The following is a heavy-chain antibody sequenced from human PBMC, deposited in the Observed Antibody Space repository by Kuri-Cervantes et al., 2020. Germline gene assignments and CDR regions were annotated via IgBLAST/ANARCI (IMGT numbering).Heavy chain of an antibody. D-gene: IGHD5-12*01. CDR2: ISYDGSNK. CDR1: GFTFSSYA. V-gene: IGHV3-30-3*01. CDR3: AIMGYSGYDFFY. Sequence: GSLRLSCAASGFTFSSYAMHWVRQAPGKGLEWVAVISYDGSNKYYADSVKGQFTISRDNSKNTLYLQMNSLRAEDTAVYYCAIMGYSGYDFFYWGQGTLVTVSS. J-gene: IGHJ4*02.